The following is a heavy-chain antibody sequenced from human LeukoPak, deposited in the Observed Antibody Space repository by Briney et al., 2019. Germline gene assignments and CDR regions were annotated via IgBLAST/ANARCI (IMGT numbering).Heavy chain of an antibody. V-gene: IGHV4-39*01. CDR1: GGSISSYIYY. CDR2: MYHTGNT. CDR3: ASGSRTDFTFDY. J-gene: IGHJ4*02. D-gene: IGHD1-1*01. Sequence: PSETLSLTCTVSGGSISSYIYYWGWIRQPPGKGLEGIGSMYHTGNTDYNPSLKSRVTISVDTPKNQFSLRLSSVTAADTAVYFCASGSRTDFTFDYWGQGTLVTVSS.